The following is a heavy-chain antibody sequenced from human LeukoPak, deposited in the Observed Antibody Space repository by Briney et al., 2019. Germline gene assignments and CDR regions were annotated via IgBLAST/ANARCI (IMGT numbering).Heavy chain of an antibody. D-gene: IGHD3-9*01. CDR2: ISGSGGST. CDR3: AKDMDDILTGYSCFDY. CDR1: GFTFSSYA. Sequence: GGSLRLSCAAPGFTFSSYAMSWVRQAPGKGLEWVSAISGSGGSTYYADSVKGRFTISRDNSKNTLYLQMNSLRAEDTAVYYCAKDMDDILTGYSCFDYWGQGTLVTVSS. V-gene: IGHV3-23*01. J-gene: IGHJ4*02.